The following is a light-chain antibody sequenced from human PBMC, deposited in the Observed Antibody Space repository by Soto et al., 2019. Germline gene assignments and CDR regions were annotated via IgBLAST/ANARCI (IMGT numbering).Light chain of an antibody. V-gene: IGKV3-20*01. Sequence: EIVLTQSPGTLSLSPGERATLSCRASRSVTSRYFAWYQQNTGQPPRLLIYSTSSRATGSPDRFSGSGSVTDFTLTISRLEPEDFAAYYYQQYSYSPYTFGQGTDLEIK. CDR3: QQYSYSPYT. CDR1: RSVTSRY. CDR2: STS. J-gene: IGKJ2*01.